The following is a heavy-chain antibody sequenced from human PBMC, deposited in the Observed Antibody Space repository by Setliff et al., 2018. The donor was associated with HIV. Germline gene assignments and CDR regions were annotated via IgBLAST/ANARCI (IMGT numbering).Heavy chain of an antibody. CDR3: ANGNWNYLGHWFDP. D-gene: IGHD1-7*01. Sequence: SETLSLTCSVSGGSISSGGYYWSWIRQPAGKGLEWIGHIYTSGSTTYNPSFKSRATISVDTSKNQFSLKLSSVTAADTALYYCANGNWNYLGHWFDPWGQGTLVTVSS. J-gene: IGHJ5*02. CDR2: IYTSGST. V-gene: IGHV4-61*09. CDR1: GGSISSGGYY.